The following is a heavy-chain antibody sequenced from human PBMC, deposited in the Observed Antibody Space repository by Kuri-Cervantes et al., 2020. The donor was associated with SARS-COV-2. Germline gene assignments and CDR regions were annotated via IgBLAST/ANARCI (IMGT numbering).Heavy chain of an antibody. D-gene: IGHD2-15*01. V-gene: IGHV3-21*01. Sequence: GESLKISCAASGFTFSSYSMNWVRQAPGKGLEWVSSISSSSSYIYYVDSVKGRFTISRDNAKNSLYLQMNSLRAEDTAVYYCARDVGYCSGGSCSDYYGMDVWGQGTTVTVSS. J-gene: IGHJ6*02. CDR3: ARDVGYCSGGSCSDYYGMDV. CDR1: GFTFSSYS. CDR2: ISSSSSYI.